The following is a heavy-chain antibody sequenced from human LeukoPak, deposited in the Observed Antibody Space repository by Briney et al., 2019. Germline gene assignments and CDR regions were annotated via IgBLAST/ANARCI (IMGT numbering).Heavy chain of an antibody. CDR2: ISGSGGST. CDR3: AKGYYYDSSGFNWFGP. Sequence: GGSLRLSCAASGFTFSSYAMSWVRQAPGKGLEWVSAISGSGGSTYYADSVKGRFTISRDNSKNTLYLQMNSLRAEDTAVYYCAKGYYYDSSGFNWFGPWGQGTLVTVSS. V-gene: IGHV3-23*01. D-gene: IGHD3-22*01. J-gene: IGHJ5*02. CDR1: GFTFSSYA.